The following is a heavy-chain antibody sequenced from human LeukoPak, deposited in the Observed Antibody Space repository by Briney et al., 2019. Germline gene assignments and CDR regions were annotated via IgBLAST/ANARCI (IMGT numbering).Heavy chain of an antibody. J-gene: IGHJ4*02. CDR1: GFTLSNAW. Sequence: WGSLRLSCAASGFTLSNAWMSWVRQAPGKGLEWVGRIKSKTDGGTTDYAAPVKGRFTISRDDSKNTLYLHMNSLKTEHTAVDNCTTSPPYCSGGSCFDYWGQGTLVTVSS. CDR2: IKSKTDGGTT. D-gene: IGHD2-15*01. CDR3: TTSPPYCSGGSCFDY. V-gene: IGHV3-15*01.